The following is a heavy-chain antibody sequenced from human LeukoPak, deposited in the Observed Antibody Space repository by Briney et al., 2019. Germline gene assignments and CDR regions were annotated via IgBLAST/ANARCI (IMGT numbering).Heavy chain of an antibody. J-gene: IGHJ1*01. V-gene: IGHV3-33*01. CDR1: GFTFRSYV. CDR3: ARGIVEGYYRKGLQH. Sequence: GGSVRLSCGASGFTFRSYVMLWVRQARGKGVAGGAVIWYDGSNKYYADSVKGRFTISRDNSKTTLYLQMNSLRAEHTAVYYCARGIVEGYYRKGLQHWGQGTLVTVPS. CDR2: IWYDGSNK. D-gene: IGHD3-22*01.